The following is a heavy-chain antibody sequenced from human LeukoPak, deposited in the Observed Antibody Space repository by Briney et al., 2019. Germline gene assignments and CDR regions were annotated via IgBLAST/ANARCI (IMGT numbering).Heavy chain of an antibody. D-gene: IGHD3-3*01. CDR3: AREEGIGDFWSLDY. V-gene: IGHV3-48*03. CDR1: GFTFSSYE. CDR2: ISSSGSTI. Sequence: PGGSLRLSCAASGFTFSSYEMNWVRQAPGKGLEWVSYISSSGSTIYYADSVKGRFTISRDNAKKSLYLQMNSLRAEDTAVYYCAREEGIGDFWSLDYWGQGTLVTVSS. J-gene: IGHJ4*02.